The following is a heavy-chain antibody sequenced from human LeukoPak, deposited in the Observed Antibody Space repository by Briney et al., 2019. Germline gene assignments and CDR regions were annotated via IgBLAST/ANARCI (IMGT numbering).Heavy chain of an antibody. D-gene: IGHD3-10*01. CDR3: AKEGDWYGAYYFDC. CDR1: GFTVSSNH. V-gene: IGHV3-66*01. CDR2: IYSGGNT. Sequence: GGSLRLSCAASGFTVSSNHMNWVRQAPGKGLEWVSLIYSGGNTYYADSVKGRFTISRDNSKNTVYLQMNSLRAEDTAVYYCAKEGDWYGAYYFDCLGQGTLVTVSS. J-gene: IGHJ4*02.